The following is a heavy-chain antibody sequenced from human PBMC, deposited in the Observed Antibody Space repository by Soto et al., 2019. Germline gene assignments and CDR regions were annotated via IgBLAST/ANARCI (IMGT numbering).Heavy chain of an antibody. J-gene: IGHJ4*02. D-gene: IGHD3-10*01. CDR2: ISYDGSNK. CDR3: APWFGAFDY. Sequence: SGGGVVQPGRSLRLSCAASGFTFSSYGMHWARQAPGKGLEWVAVISYDGSNKYYADSVKGRFTISRDNSKNTLYLQMNSLRAEDTAVYYCAPWFGAFDYWGQGTLVTVSS. V-gene: IGHV3-30*03. CDR1: GFTFSSYG.